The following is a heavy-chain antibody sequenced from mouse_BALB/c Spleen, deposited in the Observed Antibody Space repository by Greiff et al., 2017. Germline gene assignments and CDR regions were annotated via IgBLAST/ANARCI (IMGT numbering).Heavy chain of an antibody. V-gene: IGHV2-9-2*01. Sequence: QVQLKESGPGLVAPSQSLSITCTVSGFSLTSYDISWIRQPPGKGLEWLGVIWTGGGTNYNSAFMSRLSISKDNSKSQVFLKMNSLQTDDTAIYYCVSYGYDYAMDYWGQEPQSPSPQ. CDR2: IWTGGGT. J-gene: IGHJ4*01. D-gene: IGHD2-2*01. CDR3: VSYGYDYAMDY. CDR1: GFSLTSYD.